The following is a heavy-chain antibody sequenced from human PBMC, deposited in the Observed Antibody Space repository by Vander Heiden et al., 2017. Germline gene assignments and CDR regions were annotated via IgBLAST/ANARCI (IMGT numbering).Heavy chain of an antibody. CDR1: GGSFSGSH. CDR2: INHSGST. Sequence: VQLQQWGAGLLEPSETLSLTCAVYGGSFSGSHWSWIRQPPGKGLEWIGEINHSGSTNYNPSLKSRVTISVDTSKNQFSLKLSSVTAADTAVYYCARGVGRYYGSGSYYNPGYWGQGTLVTVSS. V-gene: IGHV4-34*01. D-gene: IGHD3-10*01. J-gene: IGHJ4*02. CDR3: ARGVGRYYGSGSYYNPGY.